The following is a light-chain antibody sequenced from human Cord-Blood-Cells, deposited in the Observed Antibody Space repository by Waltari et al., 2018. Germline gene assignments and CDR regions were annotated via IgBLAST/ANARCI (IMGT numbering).Light chain of an antibody. CDR2: AAS. Sequence: DIQLTQSPSFLSASVGDRVTITCRASQGIRSYLAWYQQKPAKAPKLLIYAASTLQSGVPSRFSGSGSGTEFTLTLSSLQPEDFATYYCQQLNSYPRTFGGGTKVEIK. CDR3: QQLNSYPRT. CDR1: QGIRSY. J-gene: IGKJ4*01. V-gene: IGKV1-9*01.